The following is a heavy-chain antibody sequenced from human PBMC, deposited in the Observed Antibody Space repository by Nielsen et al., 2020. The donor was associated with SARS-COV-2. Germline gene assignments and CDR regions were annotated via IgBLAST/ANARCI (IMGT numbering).Heavy chain of an antibody. CDR1: GYTFTSYA. V-gene: IGHV7-4-1*02. J-gene: IGHJ6*02. CDR3: ARYLLWFGEFYGMDV. Sequence: ASVKVSCKASGYTFTSYAMNWVRQAPGQGLEWMGWINTNTGNPTYAQGFTGRFVFSLDTSVSTAYLQISSLKAEDTAVYYCARYLLWFGEFYGMDVWGQGTTVTVSS. CDR2: INTNTGNP. D-gene: IGHD3-10*01.